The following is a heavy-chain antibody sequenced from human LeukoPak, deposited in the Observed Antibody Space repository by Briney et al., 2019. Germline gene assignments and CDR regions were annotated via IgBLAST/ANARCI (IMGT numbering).Heavy chain of an antibody. CDR2: INHSGST. Sequence: PSETLSLTCAVYGGSFSGYYWSWIRQPPGKGLEWIGEINHSGSTNYNPSLKSRVTISVDTSKNQFSLRLGSVTAADTAVYYCARLGGSYDDYWGQGTLVTVSS. CDR3: ARLGGSYDDY. V-gene: IGHV4-34*01. CDR1: GGSFSGYY. D-gene: IGHD1-26*01. J-gene: IGHJ4*02.